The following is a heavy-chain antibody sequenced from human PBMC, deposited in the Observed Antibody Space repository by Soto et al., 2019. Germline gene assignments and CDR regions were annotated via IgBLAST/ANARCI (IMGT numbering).Heavy chain of an antibody. CDR2: ISASGGNK. D-gene: IGHD2-15*01. CDR3: AKPRWTSCSGGTCYFDY. J-gene: IGHJ4*02. CDR1: GFAFSSYA. Sequence: EVQLLESGGGLGQPGGSLRLSCAASGFAFSSYAMGWVRQAPGKGLEWVSVISASGGNKYYGDYVKGRFTISRDNSKNTLYQEMNSMRAEDTAVYYCAKPRWTSCSGGTCYFDYWGQGTLVTVSS. V-gene: IGHV3-23*01.